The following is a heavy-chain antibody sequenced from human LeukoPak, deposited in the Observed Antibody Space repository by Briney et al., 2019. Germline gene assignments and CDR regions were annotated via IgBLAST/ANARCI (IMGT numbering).Heavy chain of an antibody. CDR1: GGSMSTYY. CDR2: VYYDGNN. V-gene: IGHV4-59*01. J-gene: IGHJ3*02. D-gene: IGHD5-24*01. Sequence: PSETLSLTCTVSGGSMSTYYWSWIRQPPGKGLEWIGYVYYDGNNDYNPSLKSRVTISIDTSKKQFSLKLTSVTAADMAVCYCARVKDDNNYDRAFDIWGQGTMVTVSS. CDR3: ARVKDDNNYDRAFDI.